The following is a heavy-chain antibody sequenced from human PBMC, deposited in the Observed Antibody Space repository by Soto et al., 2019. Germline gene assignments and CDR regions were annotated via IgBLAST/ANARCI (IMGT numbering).Heavy chain of an antibody. CDR1: GGSFSGYY. V-gene: IGHV4-34*01. Sequence: PSETLSLTCAVYGGSFSGYYWSWIRQPPGKGLEWIGEINPSGSTNYNPSLKSRVTISVDTSKNQFSLNLSSVTAADTAVYYCARGRPGRGSGWYNYWGQGTLVTVSS. D-gene: IGHD6-19*01. CDR2: INPSGST. J-gene: IGHJ4*02. CDR3: ARGRPGRGSGWYNY.